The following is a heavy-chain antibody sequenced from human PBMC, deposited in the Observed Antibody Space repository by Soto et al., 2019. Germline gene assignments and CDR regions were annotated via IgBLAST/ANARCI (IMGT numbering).Heavy chain of an antibody. J-gene: IGHJ4*02. V-gene: IGHV1-18*01. CDR1: GYSFTRFG. D-gene: IGHD6-6*01. CDR2: ISTYNGNT. Sequence: QVQLLQSGAEVKKPGASVRVSCKASGYSFTRFGISWVRQAPGQGREWVGRISTYNGNTKYAQKLQGRVTVSTDTSTSTAYMELRSLRSDDTAVYYCARGPQYSTSPQVFDYWGQGTLLTVSS. CDR3: ARGPQYSTSPQVFDY.